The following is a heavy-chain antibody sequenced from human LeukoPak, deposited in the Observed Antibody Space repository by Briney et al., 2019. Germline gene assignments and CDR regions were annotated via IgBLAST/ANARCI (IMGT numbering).Heavy chain of an antibody. D-gene: IGHD3-22*01. CDR2: IRYDGSNK. J-gene: IGHJ4*02. V-gene: IGHV3-30*02. CDR1: GFTFSSYG. Sequence: GGSLRLSCAASGFTFSSYGMHWVRQAPGKGLEWVALIRYDGSNKYYADSVKGRFTISRDNSKNTLYLQMNSLRAEDAAVYYCAKDPHLYYYDSSPLLDYWGQGTLDTVSS. CDR3: AKDPHLYYYDSSPLLDY.